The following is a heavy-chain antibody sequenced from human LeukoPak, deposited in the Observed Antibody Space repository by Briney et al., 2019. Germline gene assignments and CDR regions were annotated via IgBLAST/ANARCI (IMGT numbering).Heavy chain of an antibody. D-gene: IGHD2-2*01. CDR3: ARIYCSSTSCYDYYYYMDV. CDR1: GYSFTSYW. Sequence: GKSLKISCKGSGYSFTSYWIGWVRQMPGKGLEWMGIIYPGDSDTRYSPSFQGQVTISADKSISTAYLQWSSLKASDTAMYYCARIYCSSTSCYDYYYYMDVWGKGTTVTVSS. V-gene: IGHV5-51*03. CDR2: IYPGDSDT. J-gene: IGHJ6*03.